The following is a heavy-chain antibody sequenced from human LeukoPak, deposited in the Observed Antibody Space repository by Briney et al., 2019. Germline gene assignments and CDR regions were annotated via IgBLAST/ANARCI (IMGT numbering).Heavy chain of an antibody. V-gene: IGHV1-8*03. CDR2: MNPNNSNT. J-gene: IGHJ1*01. CDR3: ARAPEGYCSSTRCSTAEYFQH. D-gene: IGHD2-2*01. CDR1: GYTFTGYD. Sequence: GASVKVSCKASGYTFTGYDINWVRQAPGQGLEWMGWMNPNNSNTGYAQKFQGRVTITRDTSINTTYMELTSLISEDTAVYYCARAPEGYCSSTRCSTAEYFQHWGQGTLVTVSS.